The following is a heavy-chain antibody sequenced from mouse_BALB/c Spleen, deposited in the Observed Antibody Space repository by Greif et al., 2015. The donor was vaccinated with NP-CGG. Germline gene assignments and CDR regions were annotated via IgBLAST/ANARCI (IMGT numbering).Heavy chain of an antibody. V-gene: IGHV14-3*02. CDR1: GFNIKDTY. CDR3: ARSGYDGTGYWYFDV. D-gene: IGHD2-2*01. J-gene: IGHJ1*01. Sequence: VHLKQSGAELVKPGASVKLSCTASGFNIKDTYMHWVKQRPEQGLEWIGRIDPANGNTKYDPKFQGKATITADTSSNTAYLQLSSLTSEDTAVYYCARSGYDGTGYWYFDVWGAGTTVTVSS. CDR2: IDPANGNT.